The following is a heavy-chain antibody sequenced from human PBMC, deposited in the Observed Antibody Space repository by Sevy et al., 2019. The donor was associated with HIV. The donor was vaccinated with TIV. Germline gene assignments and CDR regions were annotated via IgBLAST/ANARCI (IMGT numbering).Heavy chain of an antibody. Sequence: GGSLRLSCAASGFTFTYAWMTWVRQAPGKGLEWFGRIKSKADGGTIDYAAPVKGRFTISRDDSKNTLYLQMNSLKTEDTGVYYCSTDPIIVLLVTDGMDVWGQGTTVTVSS. V-gene: IGHV3-15*01. CDR3: STDPIIVLLVTDGMDV. D-gene: IGHD2-8*02. CDR2: IKSKADGGTI. CDR1: GFTFTYAW. J-gene: IGHJ6*02.